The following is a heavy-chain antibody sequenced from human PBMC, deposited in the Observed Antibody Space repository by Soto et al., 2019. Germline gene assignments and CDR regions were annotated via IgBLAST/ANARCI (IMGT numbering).Heavy chain of an antibody. CDR3: ARRGTISSAHHFDH. V-gene: IGHV3-48*04. Sequence: EVQVVESGGGLIQPGGSLRLSCAGSGFTFSNYNMDWVRQAPGKGLEWVSYITSSGSNTFDAESVKGRFTISRDNTMNLLYLQMNSLSAEDTAVYYCARRGTISSAHHFDHWGQGTLVTVSS. J-gene: IGHJ4*02. CDR2: ITSSGSNT. D-gene: IGHD6-6*01. CDR1: GFTFSNYN.